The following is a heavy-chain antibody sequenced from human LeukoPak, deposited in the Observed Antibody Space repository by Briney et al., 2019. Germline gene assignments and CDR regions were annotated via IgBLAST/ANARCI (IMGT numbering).Heavy chain of an antibody. J-gene: IGHJ6*04. CDR3: ARDPYYGMDV. V-gene: IGHV3-74*01. CDR2: LNSDGSST. CDR1: GFTLSSYW. Sequence: QPGGSLRLSCAASGFTLSSYWMHWVRQAPGKGLVWVSRLNSDGSSTIYVDSVKGRFTISRDNAENTLYLQMNSLRAEDTAVYYCARDPYYGMDVWGKGTTVTVSS.